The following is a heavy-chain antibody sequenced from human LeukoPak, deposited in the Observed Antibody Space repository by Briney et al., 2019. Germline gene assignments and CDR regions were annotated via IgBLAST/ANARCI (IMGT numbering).Heavy chain of an antibody. CDR1: GGTFSSYA. Sequence: ASVKVSCTASGGTFSSYAISWVRQAPGRGLEWMGGIIPIFGTANYAQKFQGRVTITADEPTSTAYMELSSLRSEDTAVYYCARSYCSSTSCYTHRYYYYYMDVWGKGTTVTVSS. V-gene: IGHV1-69*13. D-gene: IGHD2-2*02. J-gene: IGHJ6*03. CDR3: ARSYCSSTSCYTHRYYYYYMDV. CDR2: IIPIFGTA.